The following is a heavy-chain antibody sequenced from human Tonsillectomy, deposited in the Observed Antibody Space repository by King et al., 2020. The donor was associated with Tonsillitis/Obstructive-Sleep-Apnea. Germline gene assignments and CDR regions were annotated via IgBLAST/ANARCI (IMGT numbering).Heavy chain of an antibody. D-gene: IGHD2-2*01. CDR3: IEHGGDCSSTSCFDDY. V-gene: IGHV3-73*01. J-gene: IGHJ4*02. CDR1: GFTFSGSA. Sequence: VQLVESGGGLVQPGGSLKLSCAASGFTFSGSAMHWVRQASGKGLEWVGRIRSKANSYATAYAASVKGRFTISRDDSQNTAYLQMNSLKTEDTAVYYCIEHGGDCSSTSCFDDYWGQGTLVTVSS. CDR2: IRSKANSYAT.